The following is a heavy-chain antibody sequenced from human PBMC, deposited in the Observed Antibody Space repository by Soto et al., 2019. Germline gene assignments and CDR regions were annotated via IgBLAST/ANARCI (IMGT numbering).Heavy chain of an antibody. V-gene: IGHV1-18*04. CDR3: ARDHGRSGWFRESYGMDV. CDR2: ISVYNGNT. D-gene: IGHD6-19*01. J-gene: IGHJ6*02. Sequence: QVQLAQSGAEVKKPGASLKVSCKASGYTFTSYGISWVRQAPGQGLEWMGWISVYNGNTNYAQKFQGRVTMTTDTSTSTAYMELRSLRSDDTAVYYCARDHGRSGWFRESYGMDVWGQGTTVTVSS. CDR1: GYTFTSYG.